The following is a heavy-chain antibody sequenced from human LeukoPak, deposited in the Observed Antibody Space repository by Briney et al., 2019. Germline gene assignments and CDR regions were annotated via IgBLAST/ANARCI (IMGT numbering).Heavy chain of an antibody. CDR1: GYTFTSYA. Sequence: ASVKVSCKASGYTFTSYAMHWVRQAPGQRLEWMGWINAGNGNTKYSQKFQGRVTITRDTSASTAYMELSSLRSEDTAVYYCARAKRGYCSSTSCPGGFDPWGQGTLVTVSS. CDR2: INAGNGNT. CDR3: ARAKRGYCSSTSCPGGFDP. V-gene: IGHV1-3*01. D-gene: IGHD2-2*01. J-gene: IGHJ5*02.